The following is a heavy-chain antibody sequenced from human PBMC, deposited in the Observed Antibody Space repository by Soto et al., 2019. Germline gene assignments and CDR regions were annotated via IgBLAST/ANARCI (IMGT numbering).Heavy chain of an antibody. CDR2: IWYDGSNK. CDR3: ATLVYGSGSYYIAAGMDV. Sequence: LRLSFAASGFTFSSYGMHWVRQAPGKGLEWVAVIWYDGSNKYYADSVKGRFTISRDNSKNTLYLQMNSLRAEDTAVYYCATLVYGSGSYYIAAGMDVWGQGTTVTVSS. J-gene: IGHJ6*02. V-gene: IGHV3-33*01. D-gene: IGHD3-10*01. CDR1: GFTFSSYG.